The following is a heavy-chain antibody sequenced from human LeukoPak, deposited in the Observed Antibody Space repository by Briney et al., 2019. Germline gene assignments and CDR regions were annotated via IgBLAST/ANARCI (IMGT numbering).Heavy chain of an antibody. Sequence: SETLSLTCAVYGGSFSGYYWSWIRQPPGKGLEWIGEINHSGSTNYNPSLKSRVTIPVDTSKNQFSLKLSSVTAADTAVYYCARTHYDFWSGYYAFDPWGQGTLVTVSS. J-gene: IGHJ5*02. V-gene: IGHV4-34*01. CDR1: GGSFSGYY. CDR2: INHSGST. CDR3: ARTHYDFWSGYYAFDP. D-gene: IGHD3-3*01.